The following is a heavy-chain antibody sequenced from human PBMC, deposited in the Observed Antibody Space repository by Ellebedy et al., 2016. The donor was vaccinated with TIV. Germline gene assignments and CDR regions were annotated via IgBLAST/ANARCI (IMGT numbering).Heavy chain of an antibody. Sequence: ASVKVSCKASGGTFSSYAISWARQAPGQGLEWVGWINAGNGDTKYSQKFQGRVTITRDTSAATAYMELSRLISEDTAVYYCARERAGPLGARDYWGQGTLVTVSS. CDR2: INAGNGDT. D-gene: IGHD1-26*01. CDR1: GGTFSSYA. V-gene: IGHV1-3*01. J-gene: IGHJ4*02. CDR3: ARERAGPLGARDY.